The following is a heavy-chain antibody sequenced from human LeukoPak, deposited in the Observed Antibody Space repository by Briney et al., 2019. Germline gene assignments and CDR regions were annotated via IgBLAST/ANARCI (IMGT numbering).Heavy chain of an antibody. CDR3: ARHPQYYYGSGSYYFDY. J-gene: IGHJ4*02. V-gene: IGHV4-30-4*08. CDR1: GGSISSGDYY. Sequence: SQTLSLTCTVSGGSISSGDYYWSWIRQPPGKGLEWIGYIYYSGSTYYNPSLKSRVTISVDTSKNQFSLKLSSVTAADTAVYYCARHPQYYYGSGSYYFDYWGQGTLVTVSS. CDR2: IYYSGST. D-gene: IGHD3-10*01.